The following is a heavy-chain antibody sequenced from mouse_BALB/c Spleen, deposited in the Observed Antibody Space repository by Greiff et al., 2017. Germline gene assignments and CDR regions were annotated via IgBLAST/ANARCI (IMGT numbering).Heavy chain of an antibody. CDR2: ISSGGSYT. J-gene: IGHJ3*01. Sequence: VQLMQSGGGLVKPGGSLKLSCAASGFTFSSYAMSWVRQTPEKRLEWVATISSGGSYTYYPDSVKGRFTISRDNAKNTLYLQMSSLRSEDTAMYYCARGVPFAYWGQGTLVTVSA. CDR1: GFTFSSYA. V-gene: IGHV5-9-3*01. CDR3: ARGVPFAY.